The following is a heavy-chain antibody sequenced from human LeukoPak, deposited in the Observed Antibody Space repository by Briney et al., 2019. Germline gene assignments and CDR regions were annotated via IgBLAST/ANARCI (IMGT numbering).Heavy chain of an antibody. Sequence: PSETLSLTCAVSGYSISSGYYWGWIRQPPGKGLEWIGSIYHSGNTYYNPSLKSRVSISIDTSKNQFSLRLSSVTAADTAVYYYARAIPIVGAYFDYWGQGTLVTVSP. CDR3: ARAIPIVGAYFDY. CDR2: IYHSGNT. CDR1: GYSISSGYY. V-gene: IGHV4-38-2*01. D-gene: IGHD1-26*01. J-gene: IGHJ4*02.